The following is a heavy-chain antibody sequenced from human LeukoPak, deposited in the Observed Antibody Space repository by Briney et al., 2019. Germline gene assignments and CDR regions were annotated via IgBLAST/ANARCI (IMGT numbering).Heavy chain of an antibody. CDR1: GGSISSYY. CDR2: IYYSGST. Sequence: PSETLSLTCTVSGGSISSYYWSWIRQPPGKGLEWIGYIYYSGSTNYNPSLKSRVTISVDTPKNQFSLKLRSVTAADTAVYYCARGYSYGLYNWFDPWGQGALVTVSS. V-gene: IGHV4-59*01. J-gene: IGHJ5*02. CDR3: ARGYSYGLYNWFDP. D-gene: IGHD5-18*01.